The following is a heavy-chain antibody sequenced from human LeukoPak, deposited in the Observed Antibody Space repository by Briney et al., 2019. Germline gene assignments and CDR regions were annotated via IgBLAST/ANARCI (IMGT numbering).Heavy chain of an antibody. J-gene: IGHJ4*02. CDR1: GGSITSTNY. Sequence: SETLSLTCGVSGGSITSTNYWTWVRQPPGKGLEWIGEVNLQGSTNYNPSLMGRVAISVDMSENHTSLQLTSVTAADAAVYYCAREGGPYRPLDYSGQGTLVTVSS. CDR3: AREGGPYRPLDY. CDR2: VNLQGST. V-gene: IGHV4-4*02.